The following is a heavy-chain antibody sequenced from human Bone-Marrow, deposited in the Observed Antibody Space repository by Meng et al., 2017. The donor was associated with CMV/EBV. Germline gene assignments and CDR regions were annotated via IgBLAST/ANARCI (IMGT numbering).Heavy chain of an antibody. CDR2: ISADGETT. J-gene: IGHJ4*02. CDR1: GFTFSGYA. D-gene: IGHD2-2*01. Sequence: GESLKISCAASGFTFSGYALHWVRQAPEKGLEHVSSISADGETTYYADSVKGRFIISRDNYNNTLHLQMGSLTAEDMAVYYCVREGCTSASCTDTFDSWGQRTLVTVSS. CDR3: VREGCTSASCTDTFDS. V-gene: IGHV3-64*02.